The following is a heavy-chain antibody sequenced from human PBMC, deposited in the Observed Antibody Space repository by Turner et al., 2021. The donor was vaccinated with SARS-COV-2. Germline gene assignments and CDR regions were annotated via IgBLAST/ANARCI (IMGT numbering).Heavy chain of an antibody. CDR3: ARDGGGIVATMGTIDYYYYAMDV. CDR1: GFTFRSYG. Sequence: QVQLVESGGGVVQPGRSLRLSCAASGFTFRSYGMHWVRQAPGKVLEWVAVTSYDGSNKYYADSVKGRFTISRDNSKNTLYLQMNSLRAEDTAVYYCARDGGGIVATMGTIDYYYYAMDVWGQGTTVTVSS. D-gene: IGHD5-12*01. J-gene: IGHJ6*02. V-gene: IGHV3-30*03. CDR2: TSYDGSNK.